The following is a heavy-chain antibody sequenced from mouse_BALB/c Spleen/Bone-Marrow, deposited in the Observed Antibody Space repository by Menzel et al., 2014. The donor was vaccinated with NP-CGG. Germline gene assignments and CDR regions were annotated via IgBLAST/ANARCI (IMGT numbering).Heavy chain of an antibody. CDR2: ISSGGSYT. CDR1: GFTFSSYA. Sequence: VQLKQSGGGLVKPGGSLKLSCAASGFTFSSYAMSWVRQTPEKRLEWVATISSGGSYTYYPDSVKGRFTISRDNAKNTLYLQMSSLRSEDTAMHYCARGGGYDWYFDVWGAGTTVTVSS. V-gene: IGHV5-9-3*01. CDR3: ARGGGYDWYFDV. J-gene: IGHJ1*01. D-gene: IGHD2-2*01.